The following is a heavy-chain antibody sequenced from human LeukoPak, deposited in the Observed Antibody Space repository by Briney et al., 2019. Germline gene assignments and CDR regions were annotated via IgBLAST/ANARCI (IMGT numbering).Heavy chain of an antibody. J-gene: IGHJ4*02. CDR3: AKLVGATKGGSDY. CDR2: ISGSAGTT. Sequence: PGGSLRLSCAASGFTFSDYAMSWVRQAPGKGLEYVSSISGSAGTTYYADSVKGRFTISRDNSNNTLSLRMHSLRVEDTAVYYCAKLVGATKGGSDYWGQGTLVTVSS. V-gene: IGHV3-23*01. D-gene: IGHD1-26*01. CDR1: GFTFSDYA.